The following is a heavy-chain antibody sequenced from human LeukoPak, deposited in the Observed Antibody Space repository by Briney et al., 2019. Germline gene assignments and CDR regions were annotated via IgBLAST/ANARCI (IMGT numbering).Heavy chain of an antibody. J-gene: IGHJ4*02. Sequence: GGSLRLSCAASGFTFSSYAMSWVRQAPGKGLEWVSAISGSVGSTYYADSVKGRFTISRDNSKNTLYLQMNSLRAEDTAVYYCAKLGYCSITSCQAFDYWGQGTLVTVSS. CDR3: AKLGYCSITSCQAFDY. CDR1: GFTFSSYA. CDR2: ISGSVGST. V-gene: IGHV3-23*01. D-gene: IGHD2-2*01.